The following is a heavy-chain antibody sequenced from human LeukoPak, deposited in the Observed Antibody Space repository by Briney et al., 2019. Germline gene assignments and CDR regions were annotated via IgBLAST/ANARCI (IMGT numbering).Heavy chain of an antibody. CDR1: GFTFSDHY. CDR2: ISGTGSTI. CDR3: AKDGRLTAPFDY. D-gene: IGHD3-16*01. J-gene: IGHJ4*02. V-gene: IGHV3-11*04. Sequence: GGSLRLSCAASGFTFSDHYMSWIRQAPGKGLEWASYISGTGSTIYYADSVKGRFTISRDNAKYSLYLQMNSLRAEDTAVYYCAKDGRLTAPFDYWGQGTLVTVSS.